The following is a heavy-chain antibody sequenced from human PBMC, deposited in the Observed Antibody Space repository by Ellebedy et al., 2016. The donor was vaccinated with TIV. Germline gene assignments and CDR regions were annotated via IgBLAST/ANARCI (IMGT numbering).Heavy chain of an antibody. V-gene: IGHV1-18*01. D-gene: IGHD5-18*01. J-gene: IGHJ4*02. CDR1: GYTFTSFG. CDR3: ARYISGSGFHH. CDR2: INAYNGNT. Sequence: ASVKVSXXASGYTFTSFGITWLRQAPGQGLEWMGWINAYNGNTNYAQKLQGRVTMTTDTSTSTAYMEPRSLRSDDTAVYYCARYISGSGFHHWGQGTLVTVSS.